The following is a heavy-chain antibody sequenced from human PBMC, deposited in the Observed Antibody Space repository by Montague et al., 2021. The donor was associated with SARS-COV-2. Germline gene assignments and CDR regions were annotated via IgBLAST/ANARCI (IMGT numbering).Heavy chain of an antibody. Sequence: TLSLTCAVSGGSVSSCDCSWSCNRQLPGKGLGWNGYIYQSGSAYYNPSLKSRVTISIDTSNNQFSLNPTSVTAADTCLYYCAAGTRMYGMDFWGQGTTVTVSS. CDR3: AAGTRMYGMDF. J-gene: IGHJ6*02. V-gene: IGHV4-30-2*06. CDR2: IYQSGSA. CDR1: GGSVSSCDCS. D-gene: IGHD3-10*01.